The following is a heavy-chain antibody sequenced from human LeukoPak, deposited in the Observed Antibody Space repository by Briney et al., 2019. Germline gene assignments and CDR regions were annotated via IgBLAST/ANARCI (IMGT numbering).Heavy chain of an antibody. CDR3: AKDGGLWVSAHWGDS. J-gene: IGHJ4*02. Sequence: GGSLRLSCTASGFTFSSYTMSWVRQAPGKGLKWVSTITTGGPNTYYADSVTGRFTVSRDDSKNTLYLQMNSLRAEDTAVYYCAKDGGLWVSAHWGDSWGRGTLVTVSS. D-gene: IGHD7-27*01. V-gene: IGHV3-23*01. CDR2: ITTGGPNT. CDR1: GFTFSSYT.